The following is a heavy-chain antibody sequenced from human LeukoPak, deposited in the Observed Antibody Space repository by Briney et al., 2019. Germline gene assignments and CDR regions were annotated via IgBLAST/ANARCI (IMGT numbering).Heavy chain of an antibody. CDR1: GYTFTSYA. CDR2: INAGNGNT. D-gene: IGHD3-3*01. Sequence: ASVKVSCKASGYTFTSYAMHWVRQAPGQRLEWMGWINAGNGNTKYSQEFQGRVTITRDTSASTAYMELSSLRSEDTAVYYCARENAYDFWSGYYVGEYYFDYWGQGTLVTVP. CDR3: ARENAYDFWSGYYVGEYYFDY. V-gene: IGHV1-3*01. J-gene: IGHJ4*02.